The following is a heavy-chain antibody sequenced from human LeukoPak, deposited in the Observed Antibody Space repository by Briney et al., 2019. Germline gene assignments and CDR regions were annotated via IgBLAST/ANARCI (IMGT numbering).Heavy chain of an antibody. J-gene: IGHJ3*02. CDR3: ARPMGYCSSTSCHPHAFDI. CDR1: GGSISSSSYY. Sequence: SETLSLTCTVSGGSISSSSYYWGWIRQPPGKGLEWIGSIYYSGSTYYNPPLKSRVTISVDTSKNQFSLKLSSVTAADTAVYYCARPMGYCSSTSCHPHAFDIWGQGTMVTVSS. D-gene: IGHD2-2*01. CDR2: IYYSGST. V-gene: IGHV4-39*01.